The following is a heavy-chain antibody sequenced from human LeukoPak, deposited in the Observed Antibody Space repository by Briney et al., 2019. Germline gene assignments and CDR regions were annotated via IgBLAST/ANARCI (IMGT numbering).Heavy chain of an antibody. CDR2: ISYDGSNK. J-gene: IGHJ4*02. CDR1: GFTFSSYA. D-gene: IGHD5-18*01. Sequence: GGSLRLSCAASGFTFSSYAMHWVCQAPGKGLEWVAVISYDGSNKYYADSVKGRFTISRDNSKNTLYLQMNSLRAEDTAVYYCARAPQLWLLADYWGQGTLVTVSS. CDR3: ARAPQLWLLADY. V-gene: IGHV3-30-3*01.